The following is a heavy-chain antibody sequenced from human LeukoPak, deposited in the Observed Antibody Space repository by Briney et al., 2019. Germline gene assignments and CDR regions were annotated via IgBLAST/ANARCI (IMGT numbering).Heavy chain of an antibody. D-gene: IGHD1-26*01. CDR1: GYSFTSNY. CDR2: INPTGTST. V-gene: IGHV1-46*01. Sequence: ASVKVSCKASGYSFTSNYMHWVRRAPGQGLEWVGLINPTGTSTTYAQKFQGRVTMTRDISTTTDYMELSSLRSEDTAVYYCARDNSVGNIAWWFDPWGQGTLVTVSS. J-gene: IGHJ5*02. CDR3: ARDNSVGNIAWWFDP.